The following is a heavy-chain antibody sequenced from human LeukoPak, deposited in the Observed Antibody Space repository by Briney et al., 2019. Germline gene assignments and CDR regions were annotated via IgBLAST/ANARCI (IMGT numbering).Heavy chain of an antibody. D-gene: IGHD3-10*01. CDR1: GGSISNYY. CDR2: IYYSGAT. V-gene: IGHV4-59*08. J-gene: IGHJ4*02. Sequence: KPSETLSLTCTVFGGSISNYYWSWIRQPPGKGLEWIGHIYYSGATKYNPSLKSRITISVDTSKNQFSLMLSSVTAADTAVYYCARFGITVVRGGKYYFDYWGQGTLVTVSS. CDR3: ARFGITVVRGGKYYFDY.